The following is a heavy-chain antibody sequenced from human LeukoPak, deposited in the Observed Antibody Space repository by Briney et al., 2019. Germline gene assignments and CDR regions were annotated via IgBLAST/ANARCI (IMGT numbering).Heavy chain of an antibody. V-gene: IGHV3-23*01. CDR3: AKDVVFGSDYYPHNFDY. Sequence: GGSLRLSCAAPGFTFMHYAMSWVRQAPGKGLEWVSAISGNGGSAYYADPVRGRFTISRDNSENTLYLQMNSLRAEDTALYYCAKDVVFGSDYYPHNFDYWGQGTLVTVSS. CDR2: ISGNGGSA. J-gene: IGHJ4*02. D-gene: IGHD3-10*01. CDR1: GFTFMHYA.